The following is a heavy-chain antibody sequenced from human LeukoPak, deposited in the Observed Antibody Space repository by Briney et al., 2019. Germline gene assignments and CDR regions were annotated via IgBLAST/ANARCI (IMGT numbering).Heavy chain of an antibody. CDR3: ASLGYCSSTSCYNAFDI. D-gene: IGHD2-2*02. Sequence: GGSLRLSCAASGFTFSSYAMHWVRQAPGKGQEWVAVISYDGSNKYYADSVKGRFTISRDNSKNTLYLQMNSLRAEDTAVYYCASLGYCSSTSCYNAFDIWGQGTMVTVSS. J-gene: IGHJ3*02. CDR1: GFTFSSYA. CDR2: ISYDGSNK. V-gene: IGHV3-30-3*01.